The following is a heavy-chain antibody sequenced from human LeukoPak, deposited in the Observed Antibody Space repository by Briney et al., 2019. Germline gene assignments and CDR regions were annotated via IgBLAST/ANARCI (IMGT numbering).Heavy chain of an antibody. CDR3: ARQKVRRITTFDP. Sequence: PGRSLRLSCAASGFTFRSYAINWVRQAPGKGLEWVAVISYDGSKKYYADSVKGRFTISRDNSKNMLYLQMNSLRAEDTAVYYCARQKVRRITTFDPWGQGTLVTVSS. CDR2: ISYDGSKK. V-gene: IGHV3-30*04. D-gene: IGHD1-14*01. J-gene: IGHJ5*02. CDR1: GFTFRSYA.